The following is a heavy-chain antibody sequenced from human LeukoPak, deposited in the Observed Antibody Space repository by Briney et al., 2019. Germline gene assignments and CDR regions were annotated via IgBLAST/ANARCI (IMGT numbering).Heavy chain of an antibody. J-gene: IGHJ6*03. V-gene: IGHV4-61*02. D-gene: IGHD2-2*01. CDR1: GGSISSSSYY. CDR2: IYTSGST. Sequence: PSETLSLTCTVSGGSISSSSYYWSWIRQPAGKGLEWIGRIYTSGSTNYNPSLKSRVTMSVDTSKNQFSLKLSSVTAADTAVYYCARVGMYQALRGYYYYMDVWGKGTTVTVSS. CDR3: ARVGMYQALRGYYYYMDV.